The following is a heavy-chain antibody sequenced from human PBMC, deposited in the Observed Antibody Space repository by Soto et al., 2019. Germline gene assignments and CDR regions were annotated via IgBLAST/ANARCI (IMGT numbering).Heavy chain of an antibody. V-gene: IGHV4-39*01. CDR1: GGSISSSSYY. J-gene: IGHJ4*02. CDR3: ARALVVSTGWFDY. CDR2: IYYSGST. D-gene: IGHD3-22*01. Sequence: SETLSLTCTVSGGSISSSSYYWGWIRQPPGKGLEWIGSIYYSGSTYYNPSLKSRVTISVDTSKNQFSLKLSSVTAADTAVYYCARALVVSTGWFDYWGQGTLVTVSS.